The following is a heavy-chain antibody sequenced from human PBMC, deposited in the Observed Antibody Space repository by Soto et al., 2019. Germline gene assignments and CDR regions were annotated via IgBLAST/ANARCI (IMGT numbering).Heavy chain of an antibody. V-gene: IGHV1-24*01. Sequence: ASVKVSCKVSGYTLTELSMHWVRQAPGKGLEWMGGFDPEDGETIYAQKFQGRVTMTEDTSTDTAYMELSSLRSEDTAVYYCATSRCCIPYWSGGSCYRSGSFDIWGQGTRVNVSS. D-gene: IGHD2-15*01. CDR1: GYTLTELS. CDR3: ATSRCCIPYWSGGSCYRSGSFDI. CDR2: FDPEDGET. J-gene: IGHJ3*02.